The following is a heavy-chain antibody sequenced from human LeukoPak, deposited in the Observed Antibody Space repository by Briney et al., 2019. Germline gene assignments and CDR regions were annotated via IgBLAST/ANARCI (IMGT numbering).Heavy chain of an antibody. CDR3: ARVVSHGYLDY. Sequence: SETLSLTCTVSGYSISSGYYWGWIRQPPGTGLEWIGSIYHSGSTYYNPSLKSRVTISVDTSKNQLSLKVTSVTAADTAMYYCARVVSHGYLDYWGQGTLITVSS. V-gene: IGHV4-38-2*02. D-gene: IGHD5-24*01. CDR1: GYSISSGYY. J-gene: IGHJ4*02. CDR2: IYHSGST.